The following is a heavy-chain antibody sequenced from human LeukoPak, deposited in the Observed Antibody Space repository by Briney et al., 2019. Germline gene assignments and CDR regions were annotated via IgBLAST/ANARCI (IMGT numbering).Heavy chain of an antibody. CDR2: IYYSGST. J-gene: IGHJ4*02. V-gene: IGHV4-39*07. CDR3: ARDSCSSTSCRKKFDN. Sequence: PSETLSLTCTVSGDSISSANYYWGWVRQPPGKGLEWIGSIYYSGSTYYNPSPKSRVTISVETSKVQFSLKLSSVTAADTAVYYCARDSCSSTSCRKKFDNWGQGTLVSVSS. D-gene: IGHD2-2*01. CDR1: GDSISSANYY.